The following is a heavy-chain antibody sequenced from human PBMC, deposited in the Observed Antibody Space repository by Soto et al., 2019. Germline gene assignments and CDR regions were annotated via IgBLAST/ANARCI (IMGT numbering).Heavy chain of an antibody. CDR1: GGSISSHY. J-gene: IGHJ6*02. CDR3: ARDPTRGYSYGLVYYGMDV. CDR2: IYYSGST. V-gene: IGHV4-59*11. D-gene: IGHD5-18*01. Sequence: QVQLQESGPGLVKPSETLSLTCTVSGGSISSHYWSWIRQPPGKGLEWSWYIYYSGSTNYNPSRQRRVTISVDTSKNQFSLKLSSVTAADTAVYYCARDPTRGYSYGLVYYGMDVWGQGTTVTVSS.